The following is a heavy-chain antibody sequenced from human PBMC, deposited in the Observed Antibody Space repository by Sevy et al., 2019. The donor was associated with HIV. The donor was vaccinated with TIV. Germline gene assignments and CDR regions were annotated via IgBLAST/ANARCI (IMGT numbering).Heavy chain of an antibody. CDR2: ISSSSSTI. J-gene: IGHJ6*02. Sequence: GGSLRLSCAASGFTFSSYSMNWVRQAPGKGLEWVSYISSSSSTIYYADSVKGRFTISRDNAKNSLYLQMNSLRAEDTAVYYCARGSYYDILTGYYSYGMDVWGQGTTVTVSS. CDR1: GFTFSSYS. CDR3: ARGSYYDILTGYYSYGMDV. D-gene: IGHD3-9*01. V-gene: IGHV3-48*01.